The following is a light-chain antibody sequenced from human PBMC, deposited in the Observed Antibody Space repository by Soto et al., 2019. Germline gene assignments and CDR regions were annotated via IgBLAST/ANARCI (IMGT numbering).Light chain of an antibody. Sequence: DIQMTQSPTSLSASVGDRVTISCRASQRIGTYLAWYQQKPGKAPRLLISGASSVQSGVPPRFSGSGSATDFILTVSSLRLEDIATYYCQQTATAPPWTFGQGTKVQIQ. V-gene: IGKV1-39*01. CDR3: QQTATAPPWT. J-gene: IGKJ1*01. CDR2: GAS. CDR1: QRIGTY.